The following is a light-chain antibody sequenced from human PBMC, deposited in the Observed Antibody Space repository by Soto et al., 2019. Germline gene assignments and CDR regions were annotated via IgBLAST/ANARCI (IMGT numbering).Light chain of an antibody. CDR1: QPISEY. Sequence: DIQMTQSPSSLSASVGDRVTITCRTSQPISEYLNWYQQKPGKAPSLLIYTSSNLQTGVPSRFSGSGSGTHFTLTINSLQPEDFATYYCQQSYSTPHFGPGTKVDIK. CDR2: TSS. J-gene: IGKJ3*01. CDR3: QQSYSTPH. V-gene: IGKV1-39*01.